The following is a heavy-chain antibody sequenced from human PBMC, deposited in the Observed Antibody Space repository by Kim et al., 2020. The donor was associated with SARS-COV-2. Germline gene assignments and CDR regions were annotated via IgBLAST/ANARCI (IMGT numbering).Heavy chain of an antibody. Sequence: GGSLRLSCAASGFSFSTYWMTWVRQAPGKGLEWVSNINEDGSEKYYVDSVKGRFTISRDNAKNSLYLHMNSLRAEDTAVYSCARNRIDYWGQGTLVTVSS. CDR3: ARNRIDY. V-gene: IGHV3-7*01. CDR2: INEDGSEK. CDR1: GFSFSTYW. J-gene: IGHJ4*02.